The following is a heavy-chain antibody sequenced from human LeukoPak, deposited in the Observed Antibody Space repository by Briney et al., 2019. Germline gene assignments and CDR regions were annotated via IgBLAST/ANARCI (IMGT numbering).Heavy chain of an antibody. D-gene: IGHD4-17*01. V-gene: IGHV1-24*01. CDR2: FDPEDGET. Sequence: GASVKVSCTVSGYTLTELSMHWVRQAPGKGGERMGGFDPEDGETIYTQKFQGRVTMTEDTSTDTAYMELSSLRSEDTAVYYCATFPDDVTTVTYFDYWGQGTLVTVSS. J-gene: IGHJ4*02. CDR1: GYTLTELS. CDR3: ATFPDDVTTVTYFDY.